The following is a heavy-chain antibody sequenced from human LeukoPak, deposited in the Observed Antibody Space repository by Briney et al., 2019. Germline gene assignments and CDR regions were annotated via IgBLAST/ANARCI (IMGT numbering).Heavy chain of an antibody. J-gene: IGHJ4*02. D-gene: IGHD2-2*01. V-gene: IGHV3-23*01. CDR3: ATQVVPAARAPFDY. Sequence: HPGGSLRLSCAASGFTFSSYDMNWVRQAPGKGLEWVSEISESGGSTYYADSVKGRFTISRDNSKNTLYLQMNSLRAGVTAVYYCATQVVPAARAPFDYWGQGTLVTVSS. CDR2: ISESGGST. CDR1: GFTFSSYD.